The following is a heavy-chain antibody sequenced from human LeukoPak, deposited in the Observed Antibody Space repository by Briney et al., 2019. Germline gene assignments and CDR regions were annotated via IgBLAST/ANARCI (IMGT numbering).Heavy chain of an antibody. V-gene: IGHV1-69*05. J-gene: IGHJ3*02. CDR3: ARVLSGSYYDAFDI. CDR2: IIPIFGTA. D-gene: IGHD1-26*01. CDR1: GGTFSSYA. Sequence: SVKVSCKASGGTFSSYAISWVRQAPGQGLEWMGRIIPIFGTANYARKFQGRVTITTDESTSTAYMELSSLRSEDTAVYYCARVLSGSYYDAFDIWGQGTMVTGSS.